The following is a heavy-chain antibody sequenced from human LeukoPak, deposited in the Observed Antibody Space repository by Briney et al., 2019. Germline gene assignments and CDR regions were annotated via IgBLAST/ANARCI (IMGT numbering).Heavy chain of an antibody. CDR2: ISSSGSTI. CDR1: GFTFSDYY. J-gene: IGHJ6*02. V-gene: IGHV3-11*01. CDR3: AKVTRGYYYDSSALSYGMDV. Sequence: GGSLRLSCAASGFTFSDYYMSWIRQAPGKGLEWVSYISSSGSTIYYADSVKGRFTISRDNAKNSLYLQMNSLRAEDTAVYYCAKVTRGYYYDSSALSYGMDVWGQGTTVTVSS. D-gene: IGHD3-22*01.